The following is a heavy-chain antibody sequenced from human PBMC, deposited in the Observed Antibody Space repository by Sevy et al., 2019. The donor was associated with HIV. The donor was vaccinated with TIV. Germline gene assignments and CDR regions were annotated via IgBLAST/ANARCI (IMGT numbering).Heavy chain of an antibody. CDR3: AGSTSTTDYWRDGSQIDV. D-gene: IGHD1-1*01. Sequence: SETLSLTCAVSGGSFSDYFWAWIRQPPATGLEWIGEINHRGFTNYNPSLKTRVSMSAVPSRSQFSLKLTSVTAADTGIYYCAGSTSTTDYWRDGSQIDVWGKGNSVNVSS. J-gene: IGHJ6*04. CDR2: INHRGFT. V-gene: IGHV4-34*01. CDR1: GGSFSDYF.